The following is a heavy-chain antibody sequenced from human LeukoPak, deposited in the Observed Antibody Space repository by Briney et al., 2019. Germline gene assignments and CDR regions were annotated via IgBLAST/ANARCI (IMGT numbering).Heavy chain of an antibody. CDR1: GGSISSYY. Sequence: SETLSLTCIVSGGSISSYYWSWIRQPPGKGLEWIGYIYYSGSTNYNPSLKSRVTISVDTSKNQFSLKLSSVTAADTAVYYCARGDYDFWSGYYRSWFDPWGQGTLVTVSS. CDR3: ARGDYDFWSGYYRSWFDP. D-gene: IGHD3-3*01. V-gene: IGHV4-59*01. J-gene: IGHJ5*02. CDR2: IYYSGST.